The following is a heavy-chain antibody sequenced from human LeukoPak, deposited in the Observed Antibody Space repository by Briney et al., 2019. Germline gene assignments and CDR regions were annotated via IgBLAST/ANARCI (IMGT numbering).Heavy chain of an antibody. CDR3: ARDYSNYHFDY. Sequence: ASVKVSCKASGYTFTSYYIHWVRQAPGQGLEWMGRINPNNGGTTYAQKFQGRVTMTRDTSISTAYMELSSLRSEDTAVYYCARDYSNYHFDYWGQGTLVTVSS. CDR1: GYTFTSYY. J-gene: IGHJ4*02. D-gene: IGHD4-11*01. CDR2: INPNNGGT. V-gene: IGHV1-2*06.